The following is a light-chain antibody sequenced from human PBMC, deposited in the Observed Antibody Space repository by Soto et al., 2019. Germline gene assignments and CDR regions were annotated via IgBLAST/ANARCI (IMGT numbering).Light chain of an antibody. V-gene: IGLV2-8*01. Sequence: QSAPTQPPSASGSPGQSVTISCTGTSSDVGNYNSVSWYQQHPGKAPKLMIFDVSRRPSGVPHRFSGSKSGNTASLTVSGLQPEDEADYYCCSYSNSNDLVFGGGTKLTVL. CDR3: CSYSNSNDLV. CDR1: SSDVGNYNS. CDR2: DVS. J-gene: IGLJ3*02.